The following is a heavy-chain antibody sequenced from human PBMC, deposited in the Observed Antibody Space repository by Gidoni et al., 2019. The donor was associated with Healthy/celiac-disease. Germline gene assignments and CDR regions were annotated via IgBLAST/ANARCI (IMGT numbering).Heavy chain of an antibody. D-gene: IGHD2-2*01. CDR2: INPTSGGT. Sequence: QVQLVQSGAEVKKPGASVKVSCKASGYTFTGYYMHWVRQAPGQGLEWMGGINPTSGGTNYAQKFQGRVTMTRDTSISTAYMELSRLRSDDTAGYYWAREGVGYCSSTSCYHAFDIWGQGTMVTVSS. CDR3: AREGVGYCSSTSCYHAFDI. V-gene: IGHV1-2*02. J-gene: IGHJ3*02. CDR1: GYTFTGYY.